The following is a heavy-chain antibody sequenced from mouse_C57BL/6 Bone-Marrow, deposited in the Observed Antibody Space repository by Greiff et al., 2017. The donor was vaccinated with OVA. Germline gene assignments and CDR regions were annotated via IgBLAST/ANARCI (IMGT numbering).Heavy chain of an antibody. CDR3: ARPGYGNYPYYFDY. J-gene: IGHJ2*01. CDR1: GYTFTSYW. D-gene: IGHD2-1*01. V-gene: IGHV1-50*01. Sequence: QVQLKQPGAELVKPGASVKLSCKASGYTFTSYWMQWVKQRPGQGLEWIGEIDPSDSYTNYNQKFKGKATLTVDTSSSTAYMQLSSLTSEDSAVYYCARPGYGNYPYYFDYWGQGTTLTVSS. CDR2: IDPSDSYT.